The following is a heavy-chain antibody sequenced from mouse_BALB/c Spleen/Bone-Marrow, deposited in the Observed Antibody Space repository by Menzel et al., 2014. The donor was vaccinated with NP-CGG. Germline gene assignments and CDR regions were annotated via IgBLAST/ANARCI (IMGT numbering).Heavy chain of an antibody. D-gene: IGHD1-2*01. CDR2: IYWDDDK. V-gene: IGHV8-12*01. J-gene: IGHJ1*01. CDR1: GFSLSTSGMG. Sequence: VKLMESGPGILQPSQTLSLTCSFSGFSLSTSGMGVSWIRQPSGKGLEWLAHIYWDDDKRYNPSLKSRLTISKDTSRNQVFLKITSVDTADTATYYCARFITTATWYFDVWGAGTTVTVSS. CDR3: ARFITTATWYFDV.